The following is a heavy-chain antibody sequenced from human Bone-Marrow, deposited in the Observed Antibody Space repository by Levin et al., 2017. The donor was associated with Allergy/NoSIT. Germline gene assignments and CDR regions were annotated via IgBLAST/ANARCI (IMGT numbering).Heavy chain of an antibody. CDR1: GFTFSRYG. Sequence: HPGGSLRLSCAGAGFTFSRYGMHWVRQAPGKGLEWVALISNDGRNAYYADSVKGRITISRDNSKNTLYLQMNSLRDEDTAVYYCAKEPYPPPHCGSDCPVDSWGQGTLVTVSS. V-gene: IGHV3-30*18. CDR2: ISNDGRNA. D-gene: IGHD2-21*02. CDR3: AKEPYPPPHCGSDCPVDS. J-gene: IGHJ4*02.